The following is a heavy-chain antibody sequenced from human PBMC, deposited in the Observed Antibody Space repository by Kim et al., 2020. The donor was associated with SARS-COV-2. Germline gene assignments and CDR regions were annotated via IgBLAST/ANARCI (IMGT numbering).Heavy chain of an antibody. V-gene: IGHV1-18*04. CDR1: GYTFTSYG. D-gene: IGHD2-15*01. CDR2: ISAYNGNT. CDR3: ARPYCSGGSCTFDY. Sequence: ASVKVSCKASGYTFTSYGISWVRQAPGQGLEWMGWISAYNGNTNYAQKLQGRVTMTTDTSTSKAYMELRSLRSDDTAVYYCARPYCSGGSCTFDYWGQGTLVTVSS. J-gene: IGHJ4*02.